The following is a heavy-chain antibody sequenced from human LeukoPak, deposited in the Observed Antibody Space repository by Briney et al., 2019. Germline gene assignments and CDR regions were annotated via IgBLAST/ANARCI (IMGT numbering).Heavy chain of an antibody. V-gene: IGHV3-20*01. D-gene: IGHD4-17*01. CDR3: ARGTVPTFGAFDI. CDR2: INWNGGST. CDR1: GFTFDDYG. J-gene: IGHJ3*02. Sequence: TGGSLRLSCAASGFTFDDYGTSWVRQAPGKGLEWVSGINWNGGSTGYADSVKGRFTISRDNAKNSLYLQMNSLRAEDTALYHRARGTVPTFGAFDIWGQGTMVTVSS.